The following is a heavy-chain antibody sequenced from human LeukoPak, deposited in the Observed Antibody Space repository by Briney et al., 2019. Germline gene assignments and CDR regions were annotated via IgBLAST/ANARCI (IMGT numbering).Heavy chain of an antibody. CDR1: GFTFSSYW. CDR3: AKGRVTLFDY. Sequence: GGSLRLSCAASGFTFSSYWMSWVRQAPGKGLEWVANIKQDGSENYCVDSVKGRFTISRDNAKNSLYLQMNSLRAEDTAVYYCAKGRVTLFDYWGQGTLVTVSS. J-gene: IGHJ4*02. D-gene: IGHD2-21*02. CDR2: IKQDGSEN. V-gene: IGHV3-7*03.